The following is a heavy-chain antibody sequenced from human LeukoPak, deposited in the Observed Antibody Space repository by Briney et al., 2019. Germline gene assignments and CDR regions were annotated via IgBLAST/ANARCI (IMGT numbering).Heavy chain of an antibody. CDR3: ARGSGAITGTNPPAY. D-gene: IGHD1-20*01. V-gene: IGHV4-34*01. Sequence: SETLSLTRAVYGGSFSGYYWSWIRQPPGKGLEWVGEINHSGSTNYNPSLKSRVTISVHTSKNQLSLKLSSLTAADTAVYYCARGSGAITGTNPPAYWGQGTLVTVSS. CDR2: INHSGST. J-gene: IGHJ4*01. CDR1: GGSFSGYY.